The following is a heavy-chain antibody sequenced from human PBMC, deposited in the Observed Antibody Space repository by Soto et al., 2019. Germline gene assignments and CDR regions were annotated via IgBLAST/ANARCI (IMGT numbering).Heavy chain of an antibody. CDR3: ATLAPNSNSWFDP. CDR1: GGSISSGGSS. Sequence: SETLSLTCAVSGGSISSGGSSWSWIRQPPGKGLEWIGSIYHSGSTYYNPSLKSRVTISVDRSENQFSLKLRSMTAADTAVYYCATLAPNSNSWFDPWGQGTLVTVSS. D-gene: IGHD1-20*01. J-gene: IGHJ5*02. V-gene: IGHV4-30-2*01. CDR2: IYHSGST.